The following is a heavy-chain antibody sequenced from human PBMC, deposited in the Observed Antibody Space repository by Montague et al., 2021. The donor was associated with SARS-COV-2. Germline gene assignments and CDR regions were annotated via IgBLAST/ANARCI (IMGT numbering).Heavy chain of an antibody. V-gene: IGHV4-59*01. Sequence: SETLSLTCTVSGGSISSYYWSWIRQPPGKGLEWIGYIYYSGSTNYNPSLKSRVTISLDTSKNQFSLKLNSVTAADTAVYYCARGSYGPDAFDTWGQGTLVIVSS. J-gene: IGHJ5*02. D-gene: IGHD5-18*01. CDR1: GGSISSYY. CDR3: ARGSYGPDAFDT. CDR2: IYYSGST.